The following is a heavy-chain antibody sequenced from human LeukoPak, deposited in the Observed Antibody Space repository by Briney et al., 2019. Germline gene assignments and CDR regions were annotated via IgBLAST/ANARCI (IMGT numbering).Heavy chain of an antibody. Sequence: GGSLRLSCAASGFTFSSYAMHWVRQAPGKGLEWVAVVSYGGSNKYYADSVKGRFTISRDNSKNTLYLQMNSLRAEDTAVYYCARVWFGWELLRYYFDYWGQGTLVTVSS. J-gene: IGHJ4*02. CDR3: ARVWFGWELLRYYFDY. D-gene: IGHD1-26*01. V-gene: IGHV3-30-3*01. CDR1: GFTFSSYA. CDR2: VSYGGSNK.